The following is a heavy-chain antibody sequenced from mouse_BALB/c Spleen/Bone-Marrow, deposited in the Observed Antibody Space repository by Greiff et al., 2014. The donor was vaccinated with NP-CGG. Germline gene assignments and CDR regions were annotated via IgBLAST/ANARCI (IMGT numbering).Heavy chain of an antibody. J-gene: IGHJ4*01. Sequence: EVQLQQSGGGLVKPGGSLKFSCAASGFAFSGYDMSWVRQTPEKRLEWVAYISSGGSNTYYPDTVKGRCTISRDNAKNTLYLQMNSLKSEDTAMYYCARQRGYAYAMDYWGQGISVTVSS. V-gene: IGHV5-12-1*01. D-gene: IGHD2-2*01. CDR3: ARQRGYAYAMDY. CDR2: ISSGGSNT. CDR1: GFAFSGYD.